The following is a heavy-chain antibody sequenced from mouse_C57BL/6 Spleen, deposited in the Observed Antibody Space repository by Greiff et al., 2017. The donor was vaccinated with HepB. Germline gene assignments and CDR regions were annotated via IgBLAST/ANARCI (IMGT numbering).Heavy chain of an antibody. CDR2: IHPTSGST. CDR1: GYTFTSYW. CDR3: ARSYYDYDPFAY. V-gene: IGHV1-64*01. J-gene: IGHJ3*01. Sequence: QVHVKQPGAELVKPGASVKLSCKASGYTFTSYWMHWVKQRPGQGLEWIGMIHPTSGSTNYNEKFKSKATLTVDKSSSTAYMQLSSLTSEDSAVYYCARSYYDYDPFAYWGQGTLVTVSA. D-gene: IGHD2-4*01.